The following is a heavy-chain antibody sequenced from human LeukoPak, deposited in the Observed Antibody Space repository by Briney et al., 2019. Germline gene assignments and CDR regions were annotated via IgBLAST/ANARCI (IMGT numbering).Heavy chain of an antibody. CDR3: AKVGVAGALDY. J-gene: IGHJ4*02. V-gene: IGHV3-9*03. CDR1: GFTFDDYA. D-gene: IGHD2-15*01. Sequence: GGSLRLSCAASGFTFDDYAIHWVRQAPGKGLEWVSGISWNSGSIGYADSVKGRFTISRDNAKNSLYLQMNSLRAEDMALYYCAKVGVAGALDYWGQGSLVTVSS. CDR2: ISWNSGSI.